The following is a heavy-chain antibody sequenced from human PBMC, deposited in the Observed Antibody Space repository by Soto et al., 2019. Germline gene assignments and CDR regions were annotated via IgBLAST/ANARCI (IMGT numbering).Heavy chain of an antibody. D-gene: IGHD1-26*01. J-gene: IGHJ4*02. V-gene: IGHV1-69*06. CDR1: GSTFNNFA. CDR3: ARAIKRWEVHYYFDY. Sequence: QVVLLQSGAEVQEPGSSVRVSCEVSGSTFNNFAFSWVRQAPGHGPEWMGGIVVISNTADYSQRFQDRVTSTADTSTNTLYMELGSLTFEDTAGYYCARAIKRWEVHYYFDYWGQGTLVTVSS. CDR2: IVVISNTA.